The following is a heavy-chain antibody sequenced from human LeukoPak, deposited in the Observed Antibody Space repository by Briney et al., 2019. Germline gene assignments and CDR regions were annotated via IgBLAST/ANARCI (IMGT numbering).Heavy chain of an antibody. J-gene: IGHJ3*02. V-gene: IGHV4-31*03. D-gene: IGHD6-13*01. CDR1: GGSISSGGYY. CDR2: IYYSGST. Sequence: SETLSLTCTVSGGSISSGGYYWSWIRQHQGKGLEWIGYIYYSGSTYYNPSLKSRVTISVDTSKNQFSLKLSSVTAADTAVYYCARDGGRSSSWYLATQDAFDIWGQGTMVTVSS. CDR3: ARDGGRSSSWYLATQDAFDI.